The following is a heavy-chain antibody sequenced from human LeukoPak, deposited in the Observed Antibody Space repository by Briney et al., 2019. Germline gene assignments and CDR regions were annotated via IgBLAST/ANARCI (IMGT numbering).Heavy chain of an antibody. J-gene: IGHJ4*02. CDR3: AKDPEYSGSYYQLIDY. D-gene: IGHD1-26*01. Sequence: GGSLRLSCAASGFTFSSYAMSWVRQAPGKGLEWVSAISGSGGSTYYADSVKGRFTISRDNSKNTLYLQMNSLRAEDTAVYYCAKDPEYSGSYYQLIDYWGQGTLVTVSS. CDR1: GFTFSSYA. CDR2: ISGSGGST. V-gene: IGHV3-23*01.